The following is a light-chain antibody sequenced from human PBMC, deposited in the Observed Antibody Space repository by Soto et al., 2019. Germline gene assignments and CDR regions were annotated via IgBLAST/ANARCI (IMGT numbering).Light chain of an antibody. CDR3: QQYGTSPWT. CDR1: QNISSSY. CDR2: GAS. V-gene: IGKV3-20*01. J-gene: IGKJ1*01. Sequence: EIVLTQSPGTLSLSPGERATLSCRASQNISSSYLAWYQQKPGQAPRLLIYGASSRAVGIPDNFSGSGSGTDFTLTIGRLEPEDFAVYYCQQYGTSPWTFGQGTKVEIK.